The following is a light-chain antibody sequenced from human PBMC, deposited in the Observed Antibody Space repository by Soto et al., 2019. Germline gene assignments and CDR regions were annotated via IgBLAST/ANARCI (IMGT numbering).Light chain of an antibody. CDR3: LQYDGWPLT. CDR2: GAS. Sequence: EIVLTQSPGTLSLSPGERATLSCRASQSVDKHLHWYQQKPGQAPRLLIYGASARGTGIPARFSGTGSGTEFTLTINSLQAEDSAVYYCLQYDGWPLTFGQGTRLEI. J-gene: IGKJ5*01. CDR1: QSVDKH. V-gene: IGKV3-15*01.